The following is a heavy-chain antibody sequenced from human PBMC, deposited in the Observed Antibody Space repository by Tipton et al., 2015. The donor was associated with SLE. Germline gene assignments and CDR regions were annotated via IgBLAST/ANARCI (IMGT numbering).Heavy chain of an antibody. Sequence: TLSLTCTVSGGSISSYYWTWIRQPAGKGLEWIGRIYNSDSTNYNPSLKSRVTISVDTSKNQFSLKLISVTAADTAVYYCARQGQLVADYWGQGTLVTVSS. J-gene: IGHJ4*02. CDR2: IYNSDST. V-gene: IGHV4-4*07. CDR1: GGSISSYY. CDR3: ARQGQLVADY. D-gene: IGHD6-6*01.